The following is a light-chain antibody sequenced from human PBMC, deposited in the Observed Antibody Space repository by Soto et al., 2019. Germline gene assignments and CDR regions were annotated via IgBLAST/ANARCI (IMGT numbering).Light chain of an antibody. CDR2: ETS. CDR1: QSVSNY. V-gene: IGKV3-11*01. Sequence: EIVLTQSPATLSLSPGERATLSCRASQSVSNYLAWYQQKPGQAPRLLMYETSRRATGIPARFSGSGSGTDFTLTISSLEPEDFAVYCCQHRNRWLRTFGQGTKLEIK. CDR3: QHRNRWLRT. J-gene: IGKJ2*01.